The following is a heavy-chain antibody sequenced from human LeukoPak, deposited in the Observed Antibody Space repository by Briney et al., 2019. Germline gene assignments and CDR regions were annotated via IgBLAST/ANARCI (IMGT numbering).Heavy chain of an antibody. Sequence: GESLQISCQCSGYRFTSYWIGSVRQMPGKGLEWMGIIYPGDSDTRYSPSFQGQVTISADKSINTAYLQWSSLKASDTAMYYCARLANDAFDIWGQGTMVTVSS. CDR3: ARLANDAFDI. CDR2: IYPGDSDT. J-gene: IGHJ3*02. V-gene: IGHV5-51*01. CDR1: GYRFTSYW.